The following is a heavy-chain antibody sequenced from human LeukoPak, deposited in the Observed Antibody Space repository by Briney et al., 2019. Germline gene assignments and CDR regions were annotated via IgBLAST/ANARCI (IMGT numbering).Heavy chain of an antibody. CDR2: INTDGSSA. D-gene: IGHD3-22*01. Sequence: GGSLRLSCAVSGFTFSNYWMHWVRQAPGKGLVWVSRINTDGSSANYADSVKGRFTISRDNAKNTLYLQMNSLRAEDTAVYYCARGVDYYENSGTIDYWGQGTLVTVSS. CDR1: GFTFSNYW. CDR3: ARGVDYYENSGTIDY. J-gene: IGHJ4*02. V-gene: IGHV3-74*01.